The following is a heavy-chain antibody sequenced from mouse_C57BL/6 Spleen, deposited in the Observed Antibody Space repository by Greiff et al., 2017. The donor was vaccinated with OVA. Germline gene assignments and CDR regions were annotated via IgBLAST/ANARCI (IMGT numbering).Heavy chain of an antibody. D-gene: IGHD1-1*01. CDR3: TRAAVVATRDY. V-gene: IGHV1-64*01. J-gene: IGHJ2*01. CDR1: GYTFTSYW. Sequence: QVQLQQPGAELVKPGASVKLSCKASGYTFTSYWMHWVKQRPGQGLEWIGMIHPNSGSTNYNEKFKSKATLTVDKSSRTAYMQLSSLTSEDSAVYYCTRAAVVATRDYWGQGTTLTVSS. CDR2: IHPNSGST.